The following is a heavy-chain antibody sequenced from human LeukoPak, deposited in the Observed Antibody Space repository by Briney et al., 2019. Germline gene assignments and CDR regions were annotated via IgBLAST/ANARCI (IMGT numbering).Heavy chain of an antibody. V-gene: IGHV1-2*02. Sequence: VASVKVSCKASGGTFSSYAIGWVRQAPGQGLEWMGWINPNSGDTNYAQNFQGRVTMTRDTSITTAYLELSSLRSDDTAVYYCAREAHCSSASCETDFWGQGTLVTVSS. CDR3: AREAHCSSASCETDF. D-gene: IGHD2-2*01. CDR2: INPNSGDT. CDR1: GGTFSSYA. J-gene: IGHJ4*02.